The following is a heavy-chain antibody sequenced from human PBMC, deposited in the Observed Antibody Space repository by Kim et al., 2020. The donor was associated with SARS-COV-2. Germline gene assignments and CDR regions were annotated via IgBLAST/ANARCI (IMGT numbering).Heavy chain of an antibody. CDR1: GGSISSSSYY. CDR3: ARQRGQGYYGSGSYNTD. J-gene: IGHJ4*02. CDR2: IYYSGST. D-gene: IGHD3-10*01. Sequence: SETLSLTCTVSGGSISSSSYYWGWIRQPPGKGLEWIGSIYYSGSTYYNPSLKSRVTISVDTSKNQFSLKLSSVTAADTAVYYCARQRGQGYYGSGSYNTDWGQRTLVTVSS. V-gene: IGHV4-39*01.